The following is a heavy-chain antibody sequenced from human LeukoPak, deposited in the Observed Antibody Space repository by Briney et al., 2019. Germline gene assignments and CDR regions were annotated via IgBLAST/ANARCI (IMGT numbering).Heavy chain of an antibody. V-gene: IGHV1-2*02. J-gene: IGHJ4*02. D-gene: IGHD5-24*01. CDR1: GYTFTSYA. Sequence: GASVRVSCKASGYTFTSYAIQWVRQAPGQGLEWLGWITPSGGTNYPQKFQGRVAITCATSITTAYMDLSRLTSDDTAVYYCARDRYGDGFAHLDYWGQGALVTVSS. CDR3: ARDRYGDGFAHLDY. CDR2: ITPSGGT.